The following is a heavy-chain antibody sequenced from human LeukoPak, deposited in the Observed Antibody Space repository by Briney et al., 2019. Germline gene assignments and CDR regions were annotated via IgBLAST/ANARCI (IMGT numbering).Heavy chain of an antibody. V-gene: IGHV5-51*01. Sequence: GESLKISCKGSGYSFTSYWIGWVRQMPGKGLEGMGIIYPGDSDTRYSPSFQGQVTISADKSISTAYLQWSSLKASDTAMYYCARTHYYGSGSFNWFDPWGQGTLVTVSS. CDR2: IYPGDSDT. CDR3: ARTHYYGSGSFNWFDP. CDR1: GYSFTSYW. J-gene: IGHJ5*02. D-gene: IGHD3-10*01.